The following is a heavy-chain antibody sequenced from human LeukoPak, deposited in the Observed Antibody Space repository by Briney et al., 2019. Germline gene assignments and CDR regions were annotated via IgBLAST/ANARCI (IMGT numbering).Heavy chain of an antibody. J-gene: IGHJ6*03. CDR3: ARVSGFGSGSYYNRIYMDV. V-gene: IGHV1-46*01. D-gene: IGHD3-10*01. CDR1: GYTFTSYY. Sequence: ASVKVPCKASGYTFTSYYMHWVRQAPGQGLEWMGIINPSGGSTSYAQKFQGRVTMTRDTSTSTVYMELSSLRSEDTAVYYCARVSGFGSGSYYNRIYMDVWGKGTTVTVSS. CDR2: INPSGGST.